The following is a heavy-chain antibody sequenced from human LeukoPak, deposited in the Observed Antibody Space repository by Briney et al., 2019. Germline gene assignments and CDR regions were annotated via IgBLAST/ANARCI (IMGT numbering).Heavy chain of an antibody. CDR2: IIPILGIA. J-gene: IGHJ5*02. CDR3: ARDCSGGSCELRNNWFDP. D-gene: IGHD2-15*01. Sequence: SVKVSCKASGGTFSSYAISWVRQAPGQGLEWMGRIIPILGIANYAQKFQGRVTITADKSTSTAYMELSSLRSEDTAVYYCARDCSGGSCELRNNWFDPWGQGTLVTVSS. V-gene: IGHV1-69*04. CDR1: GGTFSSYA.